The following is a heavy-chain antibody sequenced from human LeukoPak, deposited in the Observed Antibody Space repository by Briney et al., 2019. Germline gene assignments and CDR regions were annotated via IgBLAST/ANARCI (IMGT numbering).Heavy chain of an antibody. CDR2: IYHSGST. CDR3: ARGAGSYYGSGSYYGPTDY. CDR1: GYSISSGFY. J-gene: IGHJ4*02. V-gene: IGHV4-38-2*02. Sequence: SETLSLTCTVSGYSISSGFYWGWIRQPPGKGLEWIGSIYHSGSTYYNPSLKSRVTMSVDTSKNQFSLKLSSVTAADTAVYYCARGAGSYYGSGSYYGPTDYWGQGTLVTVSS. D-gene: IGHD3-10*01.